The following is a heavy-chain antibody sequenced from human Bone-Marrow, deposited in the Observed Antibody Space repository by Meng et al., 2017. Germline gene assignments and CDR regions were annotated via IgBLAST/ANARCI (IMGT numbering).Heavy chain of an antibody. D-gene: IGHD1-26*01. Sequence: GGSLRLSCAASGFTFSSYWMHWVRQAPGKGLMWVSRINSDGSSTSYADSVKGRFTISRDNAKNTLYLQMNSLRAEDTAVYYCARDLERWEPRGFDYWGQGTLVTVSS. CDR3: ARDLERWEPRGFDY. CDR1: GFTFSSYW. V-gene: IGHV3-74*01. CDR2: INSDGSST. J-gene: IGHJ4*02.